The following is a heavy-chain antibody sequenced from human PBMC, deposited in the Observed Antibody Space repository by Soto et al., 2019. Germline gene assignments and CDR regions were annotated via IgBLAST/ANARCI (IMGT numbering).Heavy chain of an antibody. CDR2: TYYRSNWRH. Sequence: SQTLSPPCAISGDSVSSNTAAWNWIRSSPSRGLEWLGRTYYRSNWRHDYAVSVKSRITVNPDTSKNHFSLQLNSVTPDDTAAYYCARGVAGSGFDLWGQGTLVTVSS. CDR1: GDSVSSNTAA. CDR3: ARGVAGSGFDL. J-gene: IGHJ4*02. V-gene: IGHV6-1*01. D-gene: IGHD6-19*01.